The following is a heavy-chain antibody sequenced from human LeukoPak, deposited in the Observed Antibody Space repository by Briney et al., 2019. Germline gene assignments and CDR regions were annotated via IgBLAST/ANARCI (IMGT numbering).Heavy chain of an antibody. CDR1: GFAFSTYA. Sequence: PGGSLRLSCAASGFAFSTYAMHWVRQAPGKGLEWVAVISYDGSVKYYADSVKGRFTISRDNSKNTLYLQMNSLRSDTAVYYCAREIWQQSYGYGMDVWGQGTTVTVSS. V-gene: IGHV3-30-3*01. J-gene: IGHJ6*02. D-gene: IGHD6-13*01. CDR2: ISYDGSVK. CDR3: AREIWQQSYGYGMDV.